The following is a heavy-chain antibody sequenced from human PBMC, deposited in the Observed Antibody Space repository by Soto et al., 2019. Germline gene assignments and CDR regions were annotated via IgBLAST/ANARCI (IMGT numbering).Heavy chain of an antibody. V-gene: IGHV3-21*01. J-gene: IGHJ4*02. CDR2: ISSSSYI. CDR3: ARSIAAHLNFDY. CDR1: GFTFSSYS. D-gene: IGHD6-6*01. Sequence: GGSLRLSCAASGFTFSSYSMNWVRQAPGKGLEWVSSISSSSYIYYADSVKGRFTISRDNAKNSLYLQMNSLRAVDTAVYYCARSIAAHLNFDYWGQGTLVTVSS.